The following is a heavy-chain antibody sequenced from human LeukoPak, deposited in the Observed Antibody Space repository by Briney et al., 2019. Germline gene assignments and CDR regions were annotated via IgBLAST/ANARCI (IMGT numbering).Heavy chain of an antibody. J-gene: IGHJ5*02. V-gene: IGHV3-53*01. D-gene: IGHD6-6*01. CDR1: GFTVSSNY. CDR2: IYSGGST. CDR3: ARDLAARGYNWFDP. Sequence: GGSLRLSCAASGFTVSSNYMSWVRQAPGKGLEWVSVIYSGGSTYYADSVKGRFTISRDNSKNTLYLQMNSLRAADTTVYYCARDLAARGYNWFDPWGQGTLVTVSS.